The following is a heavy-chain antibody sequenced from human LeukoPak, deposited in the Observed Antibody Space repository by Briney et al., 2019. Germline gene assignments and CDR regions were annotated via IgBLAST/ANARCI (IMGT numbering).Heavy chain of an antibody. CDR2: ISSSSSYI. D-gene: IGHD5-24*01. CDR3: ARAGSNWEHDY. CDR1: GFTFSSYS. Sequence: TGGSLRLSCAASGFTFSSYSMNWVRQAPGKGLEWVSSISSSSSYIYYADSVKGRFTISRDNAKNSLYLQMNSLRAEDTAVYYCARAGSNWEHDYWGQGTLVTVSS. J-gene: IGHJ4*02. V-gene: IGHV3-21*01.